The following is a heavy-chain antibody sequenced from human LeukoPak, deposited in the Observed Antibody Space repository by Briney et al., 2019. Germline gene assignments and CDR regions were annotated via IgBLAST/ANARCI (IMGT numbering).Heavy chain of an antibody. CDR3: AGSGGCSGGSCYVDAFDI. CDR1: GFTFSSYW. D-gene: IGHD2-15*01. J-gene: IGHJ3*02. Sequence: GGSLRLSCAASGFTFSSYWMHWVRQAPGKGLVWVSRINSDGSRTTYADSEKGRFTISRDNAKNTLYLEMNSLRAEDTAAYYCAGSGGCSGGSCYVDAFDIWGQGTMVTVSS. CDR2: INSDGSRT. V-gene: IGHV3-74*01.